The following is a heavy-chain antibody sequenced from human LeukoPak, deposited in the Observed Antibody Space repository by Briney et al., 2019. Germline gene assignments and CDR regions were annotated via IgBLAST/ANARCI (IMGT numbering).Heavy chain of an antibody. CDR2: INQDGGVQ. CDR1: GFPFSGYW. J-gene: IGHJ4*02. V-gene: IGHV3-7*01. CDR3: SRSLDY. Sequence: GGSLRLSCAASGFPFSGYWMDWVRQAPGKGMEWVANINQDGGVQYFAASVRGRFTISRDNAKNSLYLQMNILKAEDTAVYYCSRSLDYLGQGALVTVSS.